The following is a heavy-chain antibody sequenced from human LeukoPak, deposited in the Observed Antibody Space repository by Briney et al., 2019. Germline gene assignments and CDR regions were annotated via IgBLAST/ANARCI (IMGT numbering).Heavy chain of an antibody. Sequence: GGSLRLSCAASGFTFSSYGMHWVRQAPGKGLEWVAVISYDGSNKYYADSVKGRFTISRDNSKNTLYLQMNSLRAEDTAVYYCARALGYCSSTSCPPYFDYWGQGTTVTVSS. V-gene: IGHV3-30*03. J-gene: IGHJ4*03. D-gene: IGHD2-2*01. CDR1: GFTFSSYG. CDR2: ISYDGSNK. CDR3: ARALGYCSSTSCPPYFDY.